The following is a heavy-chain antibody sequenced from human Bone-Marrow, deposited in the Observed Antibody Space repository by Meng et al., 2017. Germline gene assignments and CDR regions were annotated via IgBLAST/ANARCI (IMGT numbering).Heavy chain of an antibody. CDR2: MKQDGSEK. CDR3: ARVPINRGAQDLDY. CDR1: GFTFSDYW. J-gene: IGHJ4*02. D-gene: IGHD3-10*01. V-gene: IGHV3-7*01. Sequence: GESLKISCVASGFTFSDYWMSWVRQAPGEGLEWVANMKQDGSEKNCMDSVKGRFTISRDNARNSLYLQINSLRAEDTVLYYCARVPINRGAQDLDYWGRGTLVTVSS.